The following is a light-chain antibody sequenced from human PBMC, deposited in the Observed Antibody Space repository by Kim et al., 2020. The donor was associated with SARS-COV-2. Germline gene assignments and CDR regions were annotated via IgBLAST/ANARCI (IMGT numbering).Light chain of an antibody. CDR3: QQYNNWPRT. CDR1: QSVSSN. J-gene: IGKJ1*01. CDR2: GAS. Sequence: EIVMTQSPATLSVSPGERATLSCRDSQSVSSNLAGYQQKPGQAPSLLIYGASTRATGIPARFSGSGSGTEFTLTISSLQSEDFAVYYCQQYNNWPRTFGQGTKVDIK. V-gene: IGKV3-15*01.